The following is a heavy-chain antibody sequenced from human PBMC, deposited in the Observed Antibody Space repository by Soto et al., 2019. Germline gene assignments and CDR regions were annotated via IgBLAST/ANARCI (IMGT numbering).Heavy chain of an antibody. D-gene: IGHD1-7*01. CDR3: ARRTNYGTFDI. V-gene: IGHV4-59*08. J-gene: IGHJ3*02. CDR2: IYYSGST. CDR1: GGSISSYY. Sequence: SETLSLTCTVSGGSISSYYWSWIRQPPGKGLEWIGFIYYSGSTNYNPSLKSRVTISVDTSKNQFSLKVNSVTAADTAVYYCARRTNYGTFDIWGQGTMVTVSS.